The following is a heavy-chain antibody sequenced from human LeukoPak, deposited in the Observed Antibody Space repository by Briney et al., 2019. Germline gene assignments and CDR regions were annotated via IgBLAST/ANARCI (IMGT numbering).Heavy chain of an antibody. CDR3: ARQTGWELLRYFQH. Sequence: LSEALSLTCTVSGGYISRYYWSWIRQPPGKGLEWIGYIYYSGSTNYNPSLKSRVTISVDTSKNQFSLKLSSVTAANTAVYYCARQTGWELLRYFQHWGQGTLVTVSS. J-gene: IGHJ1*01. V-gene: IGHV4-59*08. CDR1: GGYISRYY. CDR2: IYYSGST. D-gene: IGHD1-26*01.